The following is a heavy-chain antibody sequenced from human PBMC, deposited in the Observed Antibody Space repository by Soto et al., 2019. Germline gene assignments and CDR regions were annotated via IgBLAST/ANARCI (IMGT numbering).Heavy chain of an antibody. CDR2: VSGNNGAS. J-gene: IGHJ5*01. CDR1: GYTSSDFG. Sequence: GASVKASCKVSGYTSSDFGISWVRQAPGQGLEWMGWVSGNNGASNPAPKVQGRITMTLDTSTGVSYMALRSLRSDDTAIYYCVRDQKYFRVNGNWFDSWGQGTLVTVSS. V-gene: IGHV1-18*04. D-gene: IGHD2-2*01. CDR3: VRDQKYFRVNGNWFDS.